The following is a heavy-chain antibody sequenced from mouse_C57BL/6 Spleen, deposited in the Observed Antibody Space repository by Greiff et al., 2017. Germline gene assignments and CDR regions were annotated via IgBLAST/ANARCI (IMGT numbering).Heavy chain of an antibody. D-gene: IGHD2-4*01. Sequence: EVQRVESGGGLVQPGGSLKLSCAASGFTFSDYYMYWVRQTPEKRLEWVAYISNGGGSTYYPDTVKGRFTISRDNAKNTLYLQMSRLKSEDTAMYYCARQGDYAYYAMDYWGQGTSVTVSS. CDR3: ARQGDYAYYAMDY. J-gene: IGHJ4*01. CDR2: ISNGGGST. V-gene: IGHV5-12*01. CDR1: GFTFSDYY.